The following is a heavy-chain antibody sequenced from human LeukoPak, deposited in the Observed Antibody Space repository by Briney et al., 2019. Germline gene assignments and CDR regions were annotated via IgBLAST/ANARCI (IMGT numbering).Heavy chain of an antibody. CDR1: GYTFTSYA. D-gene: IGHD3-10*01. CDR3: ASHSGIWFGEYYFDY. V-gene: IGHV7-4-1*02. Sequence: GASVKVSCMASGYTFTSYAMNWVRQAPGQGLEWMGWINTNTGNPTYAQGFTGRFVFSLDTSVSTAYLQISSLKAEDTAVYYCASHSGIWFGEYYFDYWGQGTLVTVSS. J-gene: IGHJ4*02. CDR2: INTNTGNP.